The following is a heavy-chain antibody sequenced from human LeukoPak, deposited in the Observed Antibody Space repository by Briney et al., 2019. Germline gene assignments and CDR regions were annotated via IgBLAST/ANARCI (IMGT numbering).Heavy chain of an antibody. CDR3: ARDLAYSRLDY. Sequence: GGSLRLSCAASGFTVSSNYMSWVRQAPGKGLEWVASINPDGNKKYSADSVKGRFTISRDNAENSLYLQMNSLRVEDTAFYYCARDLAYSRLDYWGQGMLVTVSS. V-gene: IGHV3-7*01. CDR1: GFTVSSNY. CDR2: INPDGNKK. D-gene: IGHD5-18*01. J-gene: IGHJ4*02.